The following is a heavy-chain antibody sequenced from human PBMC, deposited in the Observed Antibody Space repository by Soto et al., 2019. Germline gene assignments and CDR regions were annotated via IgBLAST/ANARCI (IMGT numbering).Heavy chain of an antibody. V-gene: IGHV3-30*18. Sequence: GGSLRLSCAASGFTFTDYAMHWVRQAPGKGLEWVAVVSHDGRNTHYADPVKGRFTISRDSSKNTVSLEMTSLRAEDTAVYYCAKGGRQWLVTSDFNYWGQGALVTVSA. D-gene: IGHD6-19*01. CDR2: VSHDGRNT. J-gene: IGHJ4*02. CDR3: AKGGRQWLVTSDFNY. CDR1: GFTFTDYA.